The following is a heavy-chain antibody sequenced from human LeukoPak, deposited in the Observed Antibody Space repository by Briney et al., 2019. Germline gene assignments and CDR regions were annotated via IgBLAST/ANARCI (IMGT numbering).Heavy chain of an antibody. CDR2: ISSSGSTI. CDR3: AKDKRATVVTYFDY. D-gene: IGHD4-23*01. V-gene: IGHV3-11*01. Sequence: GGSLRLSCAASGFTFSDYYMSWIRQAPGKGLEWVSYISSSGSTIYYADSVKGRFTISRDNAKNSLYLQMNSLRAEDTAVYYCAKDKRATVVTYFDYWGQGTLVTVSS. CDR1: GFTFSDYY. J-gene: IGHJ4*02.